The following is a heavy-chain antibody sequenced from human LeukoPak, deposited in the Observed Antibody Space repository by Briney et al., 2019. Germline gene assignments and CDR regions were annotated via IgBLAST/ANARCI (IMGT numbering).Heavy chain of an antibody. D-gene: IGHD2-2*01. J-gene: IGHJ3*02. CDR1: GGSFSGYY. Sequence: PSETLSLTCAVYGGSFSGYYWSWIRQPPGKGLEWIGYIYYSGSTDYNPSLKSRVTISVDTSKNQFSLKLSSVTAADTAVYYCARVVLDIVVVPAAHDAFDIWGQGTMVIVSS. CDR3: ARVVLDIVVVPAAHDAFDI. CDR2: IYYSGST. V-gene: IGHV4-59*01.